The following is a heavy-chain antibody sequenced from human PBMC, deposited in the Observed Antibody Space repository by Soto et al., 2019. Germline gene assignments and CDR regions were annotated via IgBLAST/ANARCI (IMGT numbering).Heavy chain of an antibody. D-gene: IGHD2-15*01. Sequence: PGESLKISCYASGYSFTSYWIGLGPQRPGKGLEWMGIIHPGDSDTKYSPSFQGRVTISVDKSITTAYLQWSSLKASDIDMYYCARTQGPEVAAGLEYYYFSGMDVWGQGTTVTVSS. CDR1: GYSFTSYW. V-gene: IGHV5-51*01. CDR3: ARTQGPEVAAGLEYYYFSGMDV. J-gene: IGHJ6*02. CDR2: IHPGDSDT.